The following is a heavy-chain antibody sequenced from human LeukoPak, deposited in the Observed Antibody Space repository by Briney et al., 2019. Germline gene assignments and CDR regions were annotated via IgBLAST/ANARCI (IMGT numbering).Heavy chain of an antibody. CDR1: GVSISGSDYY. CDR2: INYRGST. J-gene: IGHJ4*02. CDR3: ARRDCSGGSCQYFDY. V-gene: IGHV4-39*01. D-gene: IGHD2-15*01. Sequence: SETLSLTCTVSGVSISGSDYYWGWIRQPPGKGLEWIGIINYRGSTYYNPSLKSRVTTSVDTSKNQFSLKLSSVTAADTAMYYCARRDCSGGSCQYFDYWGQGTQVTVSS.